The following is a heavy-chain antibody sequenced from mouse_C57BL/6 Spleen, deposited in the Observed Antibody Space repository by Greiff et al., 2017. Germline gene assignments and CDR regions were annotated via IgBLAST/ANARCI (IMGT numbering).Heavy chain of an antibody. J-gene: IGHJ2*01. CDR3: ARYDGYYYFDY. CDR2: IYPGSGNT. V-gene: IGHV1-66*01. D-gene: IGHD2-3*01. Sequence: VQLVESGPELVKPGASVKISCKASGYSFTSYYIHWVKQRPGQGLEWIGWIYPGSGNTKYNEKFKGKATLTADTSSSTAYMQLSSLTSEDSAVYYCARYDGYYYFDYWGQGTTLTVSS. CDR1: GYSFTSYY.